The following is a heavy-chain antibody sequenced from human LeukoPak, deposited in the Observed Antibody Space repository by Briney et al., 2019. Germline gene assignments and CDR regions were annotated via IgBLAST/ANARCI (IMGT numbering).Heavy chain of an antibody. CDR3: ARLGGSSGYYLFDY. CDR2: IYYSGST. V-gene: IGHV4-39*01. CDR1: GGSFNSSNYY. Sequence: PSETLPLTCTVSGGSFNSSNYYWGWIRQPPGKGLEWIGSIYYSGSTYYNSSLKSRVTISVDTSKNQFSLKLSSVTAADTAVYYCARLGGSSGYYLFDYWGQGTLVTVSS. J-gene: IGHJ4*02. D-gene: IGHD3-22*01.